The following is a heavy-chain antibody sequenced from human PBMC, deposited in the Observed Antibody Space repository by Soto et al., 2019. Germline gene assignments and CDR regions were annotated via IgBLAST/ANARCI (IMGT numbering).Heavy chain of an antibody. CDR3: AKGRAGSGWFFWFDP. CDR1: GFTFSSYA. V-gene: IGHV3-23*01. D-gene: IGHD6-19*01. CDR2: ISGSGGST. J-gene: IGHJ5*02. Sequence: GGSLRLSCAASGFTFSSYAMSWVRQAPGKGLEWVSAISGSGGSTYYADSVKGRFTISRDNSKNTLYLQMNSLRAEDTAVYYCAKGRAGSGWFFWFDPWGQGTLVTVSS.